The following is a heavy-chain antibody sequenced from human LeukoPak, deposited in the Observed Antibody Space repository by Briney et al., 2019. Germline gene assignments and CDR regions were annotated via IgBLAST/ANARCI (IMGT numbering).Heavy chain of an antibody. Sequence: SETLSLTCTVSGGSISSYYWSWIRQPPGKGLEWIGPIYYSGSTNYSPPLKSRVTISVDTSKNQFSLKLSSVTAADTAVYYCARRGPDYYDSSGYYFDYWGQGSLVTVSS. D-gene: IGHD3-22*01. J-gene: IGHJ4*02. CDR2: IYYSGST. V-gene: IGHV4-59*01. CDR3: ARRGPDYYDSSGYYFDY. CDR1: GGSISSYY.